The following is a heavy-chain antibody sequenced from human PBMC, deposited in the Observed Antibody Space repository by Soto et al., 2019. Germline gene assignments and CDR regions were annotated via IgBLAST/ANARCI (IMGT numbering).Heavy chain of an antibody. CDR1: GFTFSSYA. Sequence: QVHLAESGGGVVQPGRSLRLSCAGSGFTFSSYAMHWVRQAPGKGLEWVAVISNDGSYKYYADSLKGRFIISRDNSKNTLYSQMNSLRAEDTAVYYCAKDLYYYDSSLDDYWGQGTLVIVSS. J-gene: IGHJ4*02. CDR2: ISNDGSYK. CDR3: AKDLYYYDSSLDDY. V-gene: IGHV3-30*18. D-gene: IGHD3-22*01.